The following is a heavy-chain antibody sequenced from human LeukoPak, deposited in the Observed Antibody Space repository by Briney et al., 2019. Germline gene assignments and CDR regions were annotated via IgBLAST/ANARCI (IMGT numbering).Heavy chain of an antibody. CDR1: GGSISSGSYY. CDR2: IYSSGST. CDR3: AAQYYDFWSGSYPY. J-gene: IGHJ4*02. Sequence: SQTLSLTCTVSGGSISSGSYYWSWIRLPAGKGLEWIGRIYSSGSTNQNPSLKSRVTISVDTSKNQFSLRLSSVTAADTAVYYCAAQYYDFWSGSYPYWGQETLVSVAS. V-gene: IGHV4-61*02. D-gene: IGHD3-3*01.